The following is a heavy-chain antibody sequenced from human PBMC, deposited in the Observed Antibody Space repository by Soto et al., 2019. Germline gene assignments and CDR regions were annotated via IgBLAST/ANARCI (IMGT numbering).Heavy chain of an antibody. Sequence: DVQLLESGGGLIQPGGSLRLSCAASGFTFSNYAMSWVRQASGKGLDWVSGISGSGAGTYYADSVKGRFTISRDNSKNTLYLQLNSLRAEDTAIYYCAKESAHYHGAGIAKSDYWGQGTLVTVSS. CDR3: AKESAHYHGAGIAKSDY. CDR1: GFTFSNYA. J-gene: IGHJ4*02. CDR2: ISGSGAGT. V-gene: IGHV3-23*01. D-gene: IGHD3-10*01.